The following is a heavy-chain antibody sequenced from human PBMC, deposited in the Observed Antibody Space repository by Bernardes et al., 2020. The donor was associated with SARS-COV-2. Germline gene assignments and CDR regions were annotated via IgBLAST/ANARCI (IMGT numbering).Heavy chain of an antibody. Sequence: ETLSLTCAVYGGSFSGYYWSWIRQPPGKGLEWIGEINHSGSTNYNPSLKSRVTISVDTSKNQFSLKLSSVTAADTAVYYCARDFSGRYDSRGYYIDYWGQGTLVTVSS. CDR3: ARDFSGRYDSRGYYIDY. CDR1: GGSFSGYY. D-gene: IGHD3-22*01. V-gene: IGHV4-34*01. J-gene: IGHJ4*02. CDR2: INHSGST.